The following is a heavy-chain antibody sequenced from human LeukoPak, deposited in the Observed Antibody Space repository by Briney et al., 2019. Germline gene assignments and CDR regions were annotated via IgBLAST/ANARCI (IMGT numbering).Heavy chain of an antibody. CDR1: GFTFSSYW. J-gene: IGHJ4*02. Sequence: GGSLRLSCAASGFTFSSYWMHWLRQAPGKGLVWVSRINSDGRSTSYADSVKGRFTISRDNAKNTLYLQMDSLRAEDTAVYYCASGWYVRYFDYWGQGTLVTVSS. CDR3: ASGWYVRYFDY. CDR2: INSDGRST. V-gene: IGHV3-74*01. D-gene: IGHD6-19*01.